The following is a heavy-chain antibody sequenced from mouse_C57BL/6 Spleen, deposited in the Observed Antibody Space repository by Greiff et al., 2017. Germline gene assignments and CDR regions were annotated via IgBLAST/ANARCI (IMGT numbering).Heavy chain of an antibody. CDR3: TIYYGYDEYYAMDY. J-gene: IGHJ4*01. CDR1: GYTFTSYW. D-gene: IGHD2-2*01. CDR2: INPGNSDT. Sequence: EVQLQQSGTVLARPGASVKMSCKTSGYTFTSYWMHWVKQRPGQGLEWIGAINPGNSDTNYNQKFKGKAKLTAVTSASTAYMELSSLTNEDSAVYYCTIYYGYDEYYAMDYWGQGTSVTVSS. V-gene: IGHV1-5*01.